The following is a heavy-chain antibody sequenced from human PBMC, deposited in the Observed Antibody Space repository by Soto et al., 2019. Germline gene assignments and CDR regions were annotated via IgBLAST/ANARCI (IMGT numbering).Heavy chain of an antibody. J-gene: IGHJ5*02. CDR3: ARDSPNSSSWYWFDP. CDR2: IVVGSGNT. Sequence: GASVKVSCKASGFTFTSSAVQWVRQARGQRLEWIGWIVVGSGNTNYAQKFQGRVTITADKSTSTAYMELSSLRSEDTAVYYCARDSPNSSSWYWFDPWGQGTLVTVSS. CDR1: GFTFTSSA. V-gene: IGHV1-58*01. D-gene: IGHD6-13*01.